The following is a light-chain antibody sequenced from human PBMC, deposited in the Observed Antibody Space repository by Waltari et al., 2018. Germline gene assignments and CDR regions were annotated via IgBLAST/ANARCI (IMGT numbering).Light chain of an antibody. CDR3: QHYVRLPAT. CDR1: QSVSRT. V-gene: IGKV3-20*01. J-gene: IGKJ1*01. Sequence: EIVLTQSPGTLSLPPGERATLSCRASQSVSRTLAWYQQKPGQAPRLLIFGASNRATGIPDRLRGSGSGTDFRLIITRLEPEDSAMYYCQHYVRLPATFGQGTKVEIK. CDR2: GAS.